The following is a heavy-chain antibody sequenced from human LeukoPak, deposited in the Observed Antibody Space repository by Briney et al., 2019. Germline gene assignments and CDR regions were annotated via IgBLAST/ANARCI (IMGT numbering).Heavy chain of an antibody. CDR1: GFTFSSYS. CDR3: ARFNSADTDYYESRGSYFDY. J-gene: IGHJ4*02. CDR2: IRGGGGRP. Sequence: GGSLRLSCVASGFTFSSYSMSWVRQAPGKGLEWVSPIRGGGGRPSYVDSVKGRVTISRDNSKNTVYLQMNSLRAEDTAVDFCARFNSADTDYYESRGSYFDYWGQGTLVTVSS. V-gene: IGHV3-23*01. D-gene: IGHD3-22*01.